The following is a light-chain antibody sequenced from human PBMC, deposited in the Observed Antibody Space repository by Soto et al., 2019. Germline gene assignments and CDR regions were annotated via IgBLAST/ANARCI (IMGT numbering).Light chain of an antibody. CDR2: QDS. CDR3: QAWDSSTAV. Sequence: SYELTQPPAVSESPGQTASITCSGDKLGDKYACWYQQKPGQSPVLVIYQDSKRPSGIPERFSGSTSGNTATLTISGTQAMDEADYYCQAWDSSTAVFGGGTKLTVL. J-gene: IGLJ2*01. V-gene: IGLV3-1*01. CDR1: KLGDKY.